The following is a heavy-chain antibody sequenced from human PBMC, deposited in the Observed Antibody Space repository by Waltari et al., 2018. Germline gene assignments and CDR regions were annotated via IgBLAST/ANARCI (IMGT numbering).Heavy chain of an antibody. CDR3: TKDDRSAWYIGFFDA. Sequence: DVQILESGGGLVQPGGSVTLSCTASGFGFSDYAMTWVRHTPGKGLEWVAAISGTGSGKFYAASVKGRFILSRDNSKNTVSLQMNDLRAEDTGIYYCTKDDRSAWYIGFFDAWGQGTMVSVSS. J-gene: IGHJ3*01. CDR1: GFGFSDYA. CDR2: ISGTGSGK. D-gene: IGHD6-19*01. V-gene: IGHV3-23*01.